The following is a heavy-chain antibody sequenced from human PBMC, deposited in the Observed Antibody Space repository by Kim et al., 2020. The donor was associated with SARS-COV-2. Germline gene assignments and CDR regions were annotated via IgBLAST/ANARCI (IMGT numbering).Heavy chain of an antibody. D-gene: IGHD6-13*01. V-gene: IGHV3-23*01. CDR3: ATRRYSSSWYYFDD. Sequence: ADSVKGRFTISRDNSKNTLYLQLNSLRAEDTAVYYCATRRYSSSWYYFDDWGQGTLVPVSS. J-gene: IGHJ4*02.